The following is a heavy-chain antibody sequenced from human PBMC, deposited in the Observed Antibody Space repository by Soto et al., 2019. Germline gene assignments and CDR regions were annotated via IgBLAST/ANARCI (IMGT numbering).Heavy chain of an antibody. CDR2: ISYDGTNK. J-gene: IGHJ6*02. Sequence: PGGSLRLSCAASGFTFSSYAMHWVRQAPGKGLEWVAVISYDGTNKYYADSVKGRFTISRENSKNTLYLKMNSLRAEDTAVYYCARENRGSWCFPCYGMGFWGQGSTVTLSS. D-gene: IGHD6-13*01. CDR1: GFTFSSYA. CDR3: ARENRGSWCFPCYGMGF. V-gene: IGHV3-30-3*01.